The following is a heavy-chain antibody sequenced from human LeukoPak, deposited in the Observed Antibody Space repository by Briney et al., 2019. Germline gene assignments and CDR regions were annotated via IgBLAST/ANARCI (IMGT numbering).Heavy chain of an antibody. D-gene: IGHD1-1*01. J-gene: IGHJ6*03. CDR2: IHYSGST. CDR1: GGSISSYY. V-gene: IGHV4-4*07. Sequence: PSETLSLTCTVSGGSISSYYWSWIRQPAGKGLEWIGRIHYSGSTNYNPSLKSRVTISVDTSKNQFSLKLSSVTAADTAVYYCARVSWFPGTSYYYMDVWGKGTTVTVSS. CDR3: ARVSWFPGTSYYYMDV.